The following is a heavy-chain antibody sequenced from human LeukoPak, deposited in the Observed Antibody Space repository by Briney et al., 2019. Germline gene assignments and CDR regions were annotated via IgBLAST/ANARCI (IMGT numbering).Heavy chain of an antibody. V-gene: IGHV1-18*01. D-gene: IGHD3-3*01. Sequence: ASVKVSCKASGYTFTSYGISWLRQAPGQRLEWMGWISAYNGNTNYAQKLQGRVTMTTDTSTSTACMELRSLRSDDTAVYYCARFFWSGYYYYYYLDVWGRGTTVTVSS. CDR2: ISAYNGNT. CDR3: ARFFWSGYYYYYYLDV. J-gene: IGHJ6*03. CDR1: GYTFTSYG.